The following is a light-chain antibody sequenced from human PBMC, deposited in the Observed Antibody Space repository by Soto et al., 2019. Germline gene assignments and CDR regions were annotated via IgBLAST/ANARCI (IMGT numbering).Light chain of an antibody. CDR1: EGVISTY. CDR2: GAS. CDR3: QLYGSSPLYT. J-gene: IGKJ2*01. V-gene: IGKV3-20*01. Sequence: PGERVTLSCRTSEGVISTYLALYQQKAGQAPRLLIYGASSRATGIPDRFTGSTSGTDFTLTISSLEPEDSAVYYCQLYGSSPLYTFGQGTKLEIK.